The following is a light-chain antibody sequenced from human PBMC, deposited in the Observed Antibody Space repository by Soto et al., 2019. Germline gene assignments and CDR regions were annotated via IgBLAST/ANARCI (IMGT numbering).Light chain of an antibody. V-gene: IGKV1-39*01. Sequence: DIQMTQSPSSLSASVGDRVTISCLASQSISSYLNWYQQKPGKAPKLLIYSASSLQSGVPSRFSGSGSGTEFTLTISSLQPDDFATYYCQQYNSYSETFGQGTEVDIK. CDR3: QQYNSYSET. CDR1: QSISSY. CDR2: SAS. J-gene: IGKJ1*01.